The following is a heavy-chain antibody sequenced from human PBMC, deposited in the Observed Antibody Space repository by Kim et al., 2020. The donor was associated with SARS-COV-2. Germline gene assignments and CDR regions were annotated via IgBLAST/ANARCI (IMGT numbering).Heavy chain of an antibody. Sequence: SETLSLTCTVSGGSISSSRHYWAWIRQPPGKGLEWIGSIYYTWTTDYNPSLKSRVTISLDTSKNEFSLKRNSVTAADTAVYYCVAYQYETTYDFWGQGTLVAVSS. J-gene: IGHJ4*02. CDR3: VAYQYETTYDF. CDR2: IYYTWTT. V-gene: IGHV4-39*01. CDR1: GGSISSSRHY. D-gene: IGHD1-1*01.